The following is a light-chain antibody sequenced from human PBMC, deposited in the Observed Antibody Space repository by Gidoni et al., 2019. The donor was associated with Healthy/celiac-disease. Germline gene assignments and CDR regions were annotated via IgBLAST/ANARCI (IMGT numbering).Light chain of an antibody. CDR1: QSVSSN. CDR3: QQGTPIT. CDR2: GAS. J-gene: IGKJ5*01. Sequence: EIVMTQSPATLSVSPGERATLSCRASQSVSSNLAWYQQKPGQAPRLLIYGASTRATGIPARFSGSGSGTEFTLTISSLQSEDFAVYCCQQGTPITFGQGTRLEIK. V-gene: IGKV3-15*01.